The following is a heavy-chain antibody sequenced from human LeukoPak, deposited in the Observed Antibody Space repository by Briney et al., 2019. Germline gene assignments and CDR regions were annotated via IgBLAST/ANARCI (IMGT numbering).Heavy chain of an antibody. J-gene: IGHJ4*02. CDR3: ARDWTGFDY. CDR2: ISYDGSNK. Sequence: GGSLRLSCAASGFTFSSYAMHWVRQAPGKGLEWVAVISYDGSNKYYADSVKGRFTISRGNSKNTLYLQMNSLRAEDTAVYYCARDWTGFDYWGQGTLVTVSS. D-gene: IGHD3/OR15-3a*01. V-gene: IGHV3-30-3*01. CDR1: GFTFSSYA.